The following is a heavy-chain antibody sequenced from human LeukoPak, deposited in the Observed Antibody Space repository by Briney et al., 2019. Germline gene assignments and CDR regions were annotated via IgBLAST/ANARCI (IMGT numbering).Heavy chain of an antibody. V-gene: IGHV3-23*01. CDR2: ISGSGGTT. CDR1: GFIFSTCA. Sequence: TGGSLRLSCTASGFIFSTCAMSWVRQAPGKGLEWVSAISGSGGTTYYADSVKGRFTISRDNSKNTLFLQMNSLRAEDTAVYYCAKDRPSSSWFDGYDIWGQGTMVTVSS. J-gene: IGHJ3*02. D-gene: IGHD6-13*01. CDR3: AKDRPSSSWFDGYDI.